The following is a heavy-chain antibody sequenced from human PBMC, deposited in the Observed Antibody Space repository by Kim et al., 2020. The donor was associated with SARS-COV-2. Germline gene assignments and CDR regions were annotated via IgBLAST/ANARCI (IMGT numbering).Heavy chain of an antibody. D-gene: IGHD6-19*01. CDR3: ARDYIAVAGTSGAFDI. V-gene: IGHV4-39*07. J-gene: IGHJ3*02. Sequence: LKSRVTISVDTSKNKFSLKLSSVTAADTAVYYCARDYIAVAGTSGAFDIWGQGTMVTVSS.